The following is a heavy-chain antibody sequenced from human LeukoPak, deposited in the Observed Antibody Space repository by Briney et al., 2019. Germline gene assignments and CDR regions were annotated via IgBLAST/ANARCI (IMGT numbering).Heavy chain of an antibody. Sequence: PGGSLRLSCAASGFTFSNAWMSWVRQAPGKGLEWVGRIKSKADGGTTDYAAPVKGRFTISRDDSKNTLYLQMNSLLTEDTAVYYCTTGGIPVAGRGRNWSDPWGQGTLVTVSS. CDR2: IKSKADGGTT. CDR3: TTGGIPVAGRGRNWSDP. J-gene: IGHJ5*02. CDR1: GFTFSNAW. V-gene: IGHV3-15*01. D-gene: IGHD6-19*01.